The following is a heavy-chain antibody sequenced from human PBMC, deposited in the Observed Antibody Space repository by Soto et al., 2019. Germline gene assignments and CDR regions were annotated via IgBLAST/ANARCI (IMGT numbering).Heavy chain of an antibody. D-gene: IGHD4-17*01. CDR3: ARGGPTVVTPGWDYYYGMDV. CDR2: ISYDGSNK. Sequence: SLRLSCAASGFTFSSYAMHWVRQAPGKGLEWVAVISYDGSNKYYADSVKGRFTISRDNSKNTPYLQMNSLRAEDTAVYYCARGGPTVVTPGWDYYYGMDVWGQGTTVTVSS. J-gene: IGHJ6*02. V-gene: IGHV3-30-3*01. CDR1: GFTFSSYA.